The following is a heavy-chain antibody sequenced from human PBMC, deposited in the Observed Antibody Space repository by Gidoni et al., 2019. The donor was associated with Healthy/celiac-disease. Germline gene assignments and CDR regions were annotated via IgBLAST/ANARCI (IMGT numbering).Heavy chain of an antibody. J-gene: IGHJ4*02. CDR2: ISGSGGST. V-gene: IGHV3-23*01. CDR3: QSMTTVTTTFDY. Sequence: EVQLLESGGGLVQPGGSLRLSCAASGFPFSSDAMSWVRQAPGKGLEWVSAISGSGGSTYYADSVKGRFTISRDNSKNTLYLQMNSLRAEDTAVYYCQSMTTVTTTFDYWGQGTLVTVSS. D-gene: IGHD4-17*01. CDR1: GFPFSSDA.